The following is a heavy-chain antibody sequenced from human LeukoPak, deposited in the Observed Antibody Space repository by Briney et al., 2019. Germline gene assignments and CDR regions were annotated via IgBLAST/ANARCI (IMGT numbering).Heavy chain of an antibody. V-gene: IGHV1-18*01. D-gene: IGHD3-3*01. Sequence: ASVKVSCKASGYTFTSYGISWVRQAPGQGLEWMGWISAYNGNTNYAQKFQGRVTMTRNTSISTAYMELSSLRSEDTAVYYCARLTIFGVVRYNWFDPWGQGTLVTVSS. CDR2: ISAYNGNT. J-gene: IGHJ5*02. CDR3: ARLTIFGVVRYNWFDP. CDR1: GYTFTSYG.